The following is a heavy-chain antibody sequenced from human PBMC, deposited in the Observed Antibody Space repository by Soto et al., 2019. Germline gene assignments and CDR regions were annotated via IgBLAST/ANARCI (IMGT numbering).Heavy chain of an antibody. J-gene: IGHJ4*02. CDR1: GYTFTSYG. D-gene: IGHD3-22*01. Sequence: ASVKVSCKASGYTFTSYGISWVRQAPGQGLEWMGWISAYNGNTNYAQKLQGRVTMTTDTSTSTAYMELRSLRSDDTAVYYCAREYITMIVVVHLGYWGQGTLVTVSS. CDR3: AREYITMIVVVHLGY. V-gene: IGHV1-18*01. CDR2: ISAYNGNT.